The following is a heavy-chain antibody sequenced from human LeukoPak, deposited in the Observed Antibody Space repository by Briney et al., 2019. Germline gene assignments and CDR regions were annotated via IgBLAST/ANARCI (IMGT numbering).Heavy chain of an antibody. CDR3: AINGGGDSGYGNFDY. CDR1: GFTFDDYA. D-gene: IGHD5-12*01. J-gene: IGHJ4*02. CDR2: INWNSDSI. V-gene: IGHV3-9*01. Sequence: GGSLRLSCAVSGFTFDDYAMHWVRQVSGKGLEWVSGINWNSDSIGYADSVKGRFTTSRDNAKNSLYLQMNSLRAEDTAFYYCAINGGGDSGYGNFDYWGQGTLVTVSS.